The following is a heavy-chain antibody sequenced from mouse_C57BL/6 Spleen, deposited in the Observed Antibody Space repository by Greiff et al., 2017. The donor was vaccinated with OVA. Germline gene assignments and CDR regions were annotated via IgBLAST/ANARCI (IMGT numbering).Heavy chain of an antibody. CDR3: ARGCDYDAWFAY. D-gene: IGHD2-4*01. CDR1: GYTFTSYW. J-gene: IGHJ3*01. V-gene: IGHV1-7*01. Sequence: QVQLQQPGAELAKPGASVKLSCKASGYTFTSYWMHWVKQRPGQGLEWIGYINPSSGYTKYNQKFKDKATLTEDKSSSTAYMQLRSLTYADSAVXYCARGCDYDAWFAYWGQGTLVTVSA. CDR2: INPSSGYT.